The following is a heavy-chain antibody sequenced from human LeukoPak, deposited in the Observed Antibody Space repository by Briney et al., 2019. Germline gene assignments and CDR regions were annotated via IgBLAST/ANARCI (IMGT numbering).Heavy chain of an antibody. CDR1: GYTLTELS. V-gene: IGHV1-24*01. CDR3: ATVPKDQDYAFDI. CDR2: FDPEDGET. Sequence: ASVKVSCKVSGYTLTELSMHWVRQAPGKGLEWMGGFDPEDGETIYAQKFQGRVTMTEDTSTDTAYMELSSLRSGDTAVYYCATVPKDQDYAFDIWGQGTMVTVSS. J-gene: IGHJ3*02.